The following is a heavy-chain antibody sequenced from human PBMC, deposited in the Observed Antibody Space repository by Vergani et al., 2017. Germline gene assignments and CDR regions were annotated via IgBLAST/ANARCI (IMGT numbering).Heavy chain of an antibody. J-gene: IGHJ4*02. Sequence: QVQLQESGPGLVKPSQTLSLTCTVSGGSISSGGYYWSWIRQHPGKGLEWIGYIYYRGSTYYNPSLKSRVTISVDTSKNQFSLKLSSVTAADTAVYYCARGWDTAMAYYFDYWGQGTLVTVSS. D-gene: IGHD5-18*01. CDR2: IYYRGST. V-gene: IGHV4-31*03. CDR3: ARGWDTAMAYYFDY. CDR1: GGSISSGGYY.